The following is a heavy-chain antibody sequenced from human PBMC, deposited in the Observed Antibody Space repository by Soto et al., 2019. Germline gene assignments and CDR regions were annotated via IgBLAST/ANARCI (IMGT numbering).Heavy chain of an antibody. Sequence: SETLSLTCTVSGGSISSYYWSWIRQPPGKGLEWIGYIYYRGSTNYNPSLKSRVTISVDTSKNQFSLKLSSVTAADTAVYYCARGNTGDEAFDIWGQGTMVTVSS. J-gene: IGHJ3*02. V-gene: IGHV4-59*01. D-gene: IGHD7-27*01. CDR3: ARGNTGDEAFDI. CDR1: GGSISSYY. CDR2: IYYRGST.